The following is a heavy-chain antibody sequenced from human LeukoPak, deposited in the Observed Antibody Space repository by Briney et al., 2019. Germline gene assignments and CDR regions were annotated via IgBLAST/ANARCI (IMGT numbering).Heavy chain of an antibody. CDR3: VKDSDLVLTGYLFDY. Sequence: PGGSLRLSCSASGFTFSSYAMHWVRQAPGKGLEYVSAISSNGGSTYYADSVKGRFTISRDNSKNTLYLQMSSLRAEDTAVYYCVKDSDLVLTGYLFDYWGQGTLVTVFS. CDR2: ISSNGGST. CDR1: GFTFSSYA. D-gene: IGHD3-9*01. V-gene: IGHV3-64D*06. J-gene: IGHJ4*02.